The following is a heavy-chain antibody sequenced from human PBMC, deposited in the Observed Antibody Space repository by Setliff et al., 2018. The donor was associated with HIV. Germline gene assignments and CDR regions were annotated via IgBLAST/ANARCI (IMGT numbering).Heavy chain of an antibody. V-gene: IGHV4-39*07. CDR1: GGSITSSNSY. J-gene: IGHJ4*01. CDR2: IYYNGHT. CDR3: ARLRYSVFDY. Sequence: KSSETLSLTCTISGGSITSSNSYWGWIRQSPGKGLEWIGSIYYNGHTSYNPSLQSRVTISIDTSKNQFSLKLSSVTAADTAVYYCARLRYSVFDYWGHGTLVTVSS. D-gene: IGHD3-9*01.